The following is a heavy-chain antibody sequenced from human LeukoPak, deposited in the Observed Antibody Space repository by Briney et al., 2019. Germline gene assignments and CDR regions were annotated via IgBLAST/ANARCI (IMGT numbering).Heavy chain of an antibody. CDR1: GFTFSTHA. D-gene: IGHD1-26*01. V-gene: IGHV3-64*01. Sequence: GGSLRLSCAASGFTFSTHAMHWVRRAPGKGLEYVSAISSNGGSTYYANSVKGRFTISRDNSKNTLYLQMGSLRAEDMAVYYCARVRNSGSYFGAFDIWGQGTMVTVSS. CDR3: ARVRNSGSYFGAFDI. CDR2: ISSNGGST. J-gene: IGHJ3*02.